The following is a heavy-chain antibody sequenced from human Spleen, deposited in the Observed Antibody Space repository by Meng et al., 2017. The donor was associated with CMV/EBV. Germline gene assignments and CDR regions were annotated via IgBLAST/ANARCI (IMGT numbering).Heavy chain of an antibody. CDR2: ISSSSSYI. J-gene: IGHJ4*02. CDR1: GFTFSSYS. D-gene: IGHD2-2*01. Sequence: GESLKISCAASGFTFSSYSMNWVRQAPGKGLEWVSSISSSSSYIYYADSVKGRFTISRDNAKNSLYLQMNSLRAEDTAVYYCAKDREYIVVVPAALDYWGQGTLVTVSS. V-gene: IGHV3-21*01. CDR3: AKDREYIVVVPAALDY.